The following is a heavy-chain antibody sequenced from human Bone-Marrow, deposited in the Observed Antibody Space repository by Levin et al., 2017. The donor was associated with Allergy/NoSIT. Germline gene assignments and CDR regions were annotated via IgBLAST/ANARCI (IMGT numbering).Heavy chain of an antibody. J-gene: IGHJ3*02. CDR2: INPNSGGT. CDR3: ARDERREYFAPWGAFDI. Sequence: ASVKVSCKASGYTFTGYYMHWVRQAPGQGLEWMGWINPNSGGTNYAQKFQGRVTMTRDTSISTAYMELSRLRSDDTAVYYCARDERREYFAPWGAFDIWGQGTMVTVSS. D-gene: IGHD3-9*01. V-gene: IGHV1-2*02. CDR1: GYTFTGYY.